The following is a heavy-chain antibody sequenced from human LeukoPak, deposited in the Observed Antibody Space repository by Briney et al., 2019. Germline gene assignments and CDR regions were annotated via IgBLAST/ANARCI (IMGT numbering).Heavy chain of an antibody. Sequence: PSETLSLTCAVYGGSFSGYYWSWIRQPPGKGLEWIGEINHSGSTNYNPSLKSRVTISVDTSKNQFSLKLSSVTAADTAVYYCARTTEGYCRGRSCYSYYYYMDVWGKGTTVTVSS. CDR1: GGSFSGYY. V-gene: IGHV4-34*01. CDR3: ARTTEGYCRGRSCYSYYYYMDV. J-gene: IGHJ6*03. CDR2: INHSGST. D-gene: IGHD2-15*01.